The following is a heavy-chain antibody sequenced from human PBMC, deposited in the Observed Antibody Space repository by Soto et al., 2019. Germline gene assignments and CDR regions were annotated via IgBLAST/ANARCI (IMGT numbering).Heavy chain of an antibody. D-gene: IGHD5-12*01. Sequence: QVQLVESGGGVVQPGRSLRLSCAVSGFTFSSYGMHWVRQAPGKGLEWVAVTWHDGSKKYYADSVKGRFTISRDNSKNTLYLQMNSLRAEDTAVYYCARDPSGYDPYYFDYWGQGTLVTVYS. CDR3: ARDPSGYDPYYFDY. V-gene: IGHV3-33*01. CDR2: TWHDGSKK. J-gene: IGHJ4*02. CDR1: GFTFSSYG.